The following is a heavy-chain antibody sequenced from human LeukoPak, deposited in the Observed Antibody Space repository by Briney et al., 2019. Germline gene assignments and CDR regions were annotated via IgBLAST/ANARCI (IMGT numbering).Heavy chain of an antibody. V-gene: IGHV4-39*07. CDR2: IYHSGST. CDR1: GGSISSSSYY. CDR3: ARLAPPNWFDP. Sequence: PSETLSLTCTVSGGSISSSSYYWGWIRQPPGKGLEWIGSIYHSGSTYYNPSLKSRFTISVDTSKNQFSLKLSSVTAADTAVYYCARLAPPNWFDPWGQGTLVTVSS. J-gene: IGHJ5*02.